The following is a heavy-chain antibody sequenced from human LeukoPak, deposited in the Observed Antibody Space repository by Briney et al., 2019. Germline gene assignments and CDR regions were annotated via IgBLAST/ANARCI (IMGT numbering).Heavy chain of an antibody. D-gene: IGHD1-14*01. CDR2: IIPIFGTA. CDR3: ASALPEPTTRWFDP. Sequence: SVKVSCKASGGTFSSYAISWVRQAPGQGLEWMGRIIPIFGTANYAQKFQGRVTITTDESTSTAYMELSSLRSEDTAVYYCASALPEPTTRWFDPWGQGTLVTVSS. V-gene: IGHV1-69*05. J-gene: IGHJ5*02. CDR1: GGTFSSYA.